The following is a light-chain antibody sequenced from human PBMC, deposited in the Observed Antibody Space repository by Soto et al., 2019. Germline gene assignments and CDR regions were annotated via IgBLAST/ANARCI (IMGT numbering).Light chain of an antibody. J-gene: IGKJ4*01. V-gene: IGKV1-39*01. CDR3: QQYISTPLT. CDR2: GAS. CDR1: QSINTF. Sequence: DIQVTQSPSSLSASVGDRVTITCRASQSINTFLNWYQQRPGKAPNLLIYGASNLQSGVPSRFSGSGSGTDFTLSISSLQAEDVAVYYCQQYISTPLTFGGGTKVDIK.